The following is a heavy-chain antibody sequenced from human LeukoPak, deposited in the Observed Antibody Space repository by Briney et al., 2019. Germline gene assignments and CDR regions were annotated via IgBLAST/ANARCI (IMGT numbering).Heavy chain of an antibody. CDR2: ISSSGSTI. V-gene: IGHV3-48*03. CDR1: GFTFSSYE. J-gene: IGHJ3*02. CDR3: EGGWQGMLASGWTYDAFDI. Sequence: PGGSLRLSCAASGFTFSSYEMNWVRQARGKGLEWVSYISSSGSTIYYADSVKGRFTISRDNSKNTLYLQMNSLRAEDTAVYYCEGGWQGMLASGWTYDAFDIWGQGTMVTVSS. D-gene: IGHD6-19*01.